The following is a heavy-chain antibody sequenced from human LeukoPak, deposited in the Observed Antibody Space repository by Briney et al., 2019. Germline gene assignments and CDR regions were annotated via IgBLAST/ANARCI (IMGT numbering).Heavy chain of an antibody. V-gene: IGHV3-48*01. CDR2: ISSSSSTI. CDR3: ARDDGGNSVYYYGMDV. CDR1: GFTFSTYS. Sequence: GGSLRLSCAASGFTFSTYSMNWARQAPGKGLEWVSYISSSSSTIFYADSVKGRFTISRDDAKNSLYLQMNSLRAEDTAIYYCARDDGGNSVYYYGMDVWGQGTTVTVSS. D-gene: IGHD4-23*01. J-gene: IGHJ6*02.